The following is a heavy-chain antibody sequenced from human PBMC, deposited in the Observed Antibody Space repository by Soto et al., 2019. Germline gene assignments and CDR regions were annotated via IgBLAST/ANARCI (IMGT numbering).Heavy chain of an antibody. D-gene: IGHD6-19*01. CDR1: GFTFSSYG. Sequence: QVQLVESGGGVVQPGRSLRLSCAASGFTFSSYGMHWVRQAPGKGLEWVAVISYDGSNKYYADSVKGRFTISRDNSKNTLYLQMNSLRAEDTAVYYCAKDFSGRHYFDYWGQGTLVTVSS. CDR2: ISYDGSNK. J-gene: IGHJ4*02. CDR3: AKDFSGRHYFDY. V-gene: IGHV3-30*18.